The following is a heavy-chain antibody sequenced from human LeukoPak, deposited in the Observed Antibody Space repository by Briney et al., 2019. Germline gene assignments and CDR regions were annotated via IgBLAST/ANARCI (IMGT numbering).Heavy chain of an antibody. V-gene: IGHV3-30*03. CDR3: ARDWGNWGYGWYFDH. Sequence: GGSLRLSCAASGFSFSTYGMHWVRQAPGKGLEWVAVISHDGNNKYYVDSVKGRSTISRDNSKNTLYLQMNSLRAEDTAVYYCARDWGNWGYGWYFDHWGQGTLVTVSS. CDR2: ISHDGNNK. CDR1: GFSFSTYG. J-gene: IGHJ4*02. D-gene: IGHD7-27*01.